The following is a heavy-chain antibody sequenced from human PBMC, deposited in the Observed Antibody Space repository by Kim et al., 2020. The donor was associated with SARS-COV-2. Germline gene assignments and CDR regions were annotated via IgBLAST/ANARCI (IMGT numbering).Heavy chain of an antibody. CDR1: GYTFTSYG. D-gene: IGHD6-19*01. J-gene: IGHJ6*03. Sequence: ASVKVSCKASGYTFTSYGISWVRQAPGQGLEWMGWISAYNGNTNYAQKLQGRVTMTTDTSTSTAYMELRSLRSDDTAVYYCAALSGWYFDYYYMDVWGKGTTGTVSS. V-gene: IGHV1-18*01. CDR3: AALSGWYFDYYYMDV. CDR2: ISAYNGNT.